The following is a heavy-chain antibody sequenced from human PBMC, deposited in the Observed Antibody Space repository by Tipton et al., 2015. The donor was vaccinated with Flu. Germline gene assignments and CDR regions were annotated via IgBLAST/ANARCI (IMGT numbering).Heavy chain of an antibody. CDR1: GYSISSGYY. V-gene: IGHV4-38-2*01. J-gene: IGHJ4*02. CDR2: IYHSGRT. Sequence: LRPSCAVSGYSISSGYYWGWIRQPPGKGLEWIGSIYHSGRTYYNPSLKSRVTISVDTSKTQFSLKLSAATAADTAVYYCARGEVGATPADYWGQGTLVTVSS. D-gene: IGHD1-26*01. CDR3: ARGEVGATPADY.